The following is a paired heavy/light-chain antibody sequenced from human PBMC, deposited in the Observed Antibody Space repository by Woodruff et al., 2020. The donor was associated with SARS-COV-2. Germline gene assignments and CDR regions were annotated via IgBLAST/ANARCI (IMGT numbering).Light chain of an antibody. V-gene: IGKV2-24*01. J-gene: IGKJ1*01. CDR3: MQATQFWT. CDR2: KIS. Sequence: DIVMTQTPLSSPVTLGQPASISCRSSQSLVHSDGNTYLSWLQQRPGQPPRLLIYKISNRFSGVPDRFSGSGAGTDFTLKISRVEAEDVGVYYCMQATQFWTFGQGTKVEIK. CDR1: QSLVHSDGNTY.
Heavy chain of an antibody. V-gene: IGHV1-46*03. CDR2: INPSGGST. CDR3: ARDRGFSSGYYLSAAYDAFDI. Sequence: QVQLVQSGAEVKKPGASVKVSCKASGYTFTSYYMHWVRQAPGQGLEWMGIINPSGGSTSYAQKFQGRVTMTRDTSTSTVYMELSSLRSEDTAVYYCARDRGFSSGYYLSAAYDAFDIWGQGTMVTVSS. J-gene: IGHJ3*02. CDR1: GYTFTSYY. D-gene: IGHD3-22*01.